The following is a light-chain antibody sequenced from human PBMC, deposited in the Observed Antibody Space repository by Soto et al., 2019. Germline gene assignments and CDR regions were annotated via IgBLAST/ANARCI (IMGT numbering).Light chain of an antibody. CDR1: QSVGSNL. Sequence: EIVLTQSPCALSLSQEERATLSCRASQSVGSNLLAWYQQKRGHAPRLLIYGASNRATGIPDRFSGSGSGTDFTLTISRLEPEDFAVYYCQQRSNWPRTFGQGTKV. J-gene: IGKJ1*01. V-gene: IGKV3D-20*02. CDR3: QQRSNWPRT. CDR2: GAS.